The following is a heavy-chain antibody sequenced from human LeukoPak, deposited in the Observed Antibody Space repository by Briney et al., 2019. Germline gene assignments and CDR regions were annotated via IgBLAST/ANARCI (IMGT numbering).Heavy chain of an antibody. V-gene: IGHV3-23*01. CDR1: GFTFSSYA. CDR2: ISGSGGST. D-gene: IGHD3-3*01. J-gene: IGHJ4*02. Sequence: PGGSLRLSCAASGFTFSSYAMSWVRQAPGKGLEWVSAISGSGGSTYYADYVKGRFTISRDNSKNTLYLQMNSLRAEDTAVYYCAKGEDDFWSGYVRYDYWGQGTLVTVSS. CDR3: AKGEDDFWSGYVRYDY.